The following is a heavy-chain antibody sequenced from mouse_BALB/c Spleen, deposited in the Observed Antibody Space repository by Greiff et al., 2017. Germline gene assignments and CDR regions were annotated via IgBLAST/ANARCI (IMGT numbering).Heavy chain of an antibody. CDR2: INPSNGGT. Sequence: VQLQQSGAELVKPGASVKLSCKASGYTFTSYYMYWVKQRPGQGLEWIGEINPSNGGTNFNEKFKSKATLTVDKSSSTAYMQLSSLTSEDSAVYYCTRFVIHYPFYYAMDYWGQGTSVTVSS. CDR3: TRFVIHYPFYYAMDY. CDR1: GYTFTSYY. D-gene: IGHD1-2*01. V-gene: IGHV1S81*02. J-gene: IGHJ4*01.